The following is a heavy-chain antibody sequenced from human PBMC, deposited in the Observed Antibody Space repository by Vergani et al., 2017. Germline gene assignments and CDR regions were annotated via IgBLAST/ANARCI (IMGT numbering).Heavy chain of an antibody. V-gene: IGHV1-69*04. CDR2: IIPVLGKT. CDR3: ARDPRGYGGDPEDYYYGMDV. D-gene: IGHD2-21*02. CDR1: GATFRSNT. J-gene: IGHJ6*02. Sequence: QIPLVQSAAEVKKPGAALNVSCKASGATFRSNTISWVRQVPGQGLEWMGRIIPVLGKTKYAQDFQGRLTITADTSTSTAYMELTSLRSQDTAVYYCARDPRGYGGDPEDYYYGMDVWGQGTTVTVSS.